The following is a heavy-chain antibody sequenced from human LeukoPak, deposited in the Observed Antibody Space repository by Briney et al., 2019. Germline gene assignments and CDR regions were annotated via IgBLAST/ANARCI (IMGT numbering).Heavy chain of an antibody. CDR1: GFTFSSYA. V-gene: IGHV3-23*01. CDR2: ISGSGGST. D-gene: IGHD2-2*01. Sequence: GGSLRLSCAASGFTFSSYAMSWVRQAPGKGLEWVSGISGSGGSTYYADSVKGRFTISRDNAKNSLYLQMNSLRAEDTAVYYCASGRYCSSTSCYPSGYFQHWGQGTLVTVSS. J-gene: IGHJ1*01. CDR3: ASGRYCSSTSCYPSGYFQH.